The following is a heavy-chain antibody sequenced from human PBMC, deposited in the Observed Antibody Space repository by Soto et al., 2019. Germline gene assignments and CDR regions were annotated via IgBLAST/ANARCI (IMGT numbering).Heavy chain of an antibody. Sequence: GGSLRLSCAASGFTFSSYGMHWVRQAPGKGLEWVAVIWYDGSNKYYADSVKGRFTISRDNSKNTLYLQMNSLRAEDTAVYYCARESSGGSGSYRPHYYGMDVWGQGTTVTVSS. V-gene: IGHV3-33*01. CDR3: ARESSGGSGSYRPHYYGMDV. CDR2: IWYDGSNK. CDR1: GFTFSSYG. D-gene: IGHD3-10*01. J-gene: IGHJ6*02.